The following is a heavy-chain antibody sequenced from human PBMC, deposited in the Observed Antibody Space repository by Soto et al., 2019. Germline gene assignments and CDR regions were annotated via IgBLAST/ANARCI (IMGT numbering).Heavy chain of an antibody. CDR3: VRDFRGYSSGSKSFNN. CDR2: IWYDGSNK. CDR1: GFTFISYG. V-gene: IGHV3-33*01. J-gene: IGHJ4*02. Sequence: GGSLRLSCAASGFTFISYGMHWGLQAPGKGLEWVAVIWYDGSNKYYADSVKGRFTISRDNSKNTLYLQLNSLRAEDTAVYYRVRDFRGYSSGSKSFNNWGQGTLVTVSS. D-gene: IGHD6-19*01.